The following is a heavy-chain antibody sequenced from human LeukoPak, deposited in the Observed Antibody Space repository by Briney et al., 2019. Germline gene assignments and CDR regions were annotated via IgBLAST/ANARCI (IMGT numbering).Heavy chain of an antibody. D-gene: IGHD2-2*01. CDR3: ARDGDPIVVVPAALEP. V-gene: IGHV1-69*01. Sequence: ASVKVSCKASVGTFSSYAISWVRQAPGQGLEWMGGIIPIFGTANYAQKFQGRVTITADESTSTAYMELSSLRSEDTAVYYCARDGDPIVVVPAALEPWGQGTLVTVSS. CDR1: VGTFSSYA. J-gene: IGHJ5*02. CDR2: IIPIFGTA.